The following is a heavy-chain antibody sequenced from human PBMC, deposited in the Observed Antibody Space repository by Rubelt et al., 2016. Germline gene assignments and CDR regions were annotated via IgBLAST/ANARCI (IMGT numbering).Heavy chain of an antibody. Sequence: QVQLQESGPGLVKPSQTLSLTCAVSGGSISIGGYPWTWIRQAPGKGLEWIGYVFSNGNTYYNPSLKSRVTISVDTSKNQFARRRRSVPAAATAVYYCARTDKAVNDYGELWGQGTLVTVSS. D-gene: IGHD4-17*01. CDR1: GGSISIGGYP. J-gene: IGHJ4*02. V-gene: IGHV4-30-4*07. CDR3: ARTDKAVNDYGEL. CDR2: VFSNGNT.